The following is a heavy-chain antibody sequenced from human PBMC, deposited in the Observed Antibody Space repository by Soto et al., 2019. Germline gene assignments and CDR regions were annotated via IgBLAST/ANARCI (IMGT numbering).Heavy chain of an antibody. J-gene: IGHJ5*02. CDR1: GGSISSYY. V-gene: IGHV4-59*01. Sequence: SETLSLTCTVSGGSISSYYWSWIRQPPGKGLEWIGYIYYSGSTNYNPSLKSRVTISVDTYKYQFSLELGSVTAADTAGYYCARGYYDSSADCWFDPWGQGTLVTVSS. CDR3: ARGYYDSSADCWFDP. CDR2: IYYSGST. D-gene: IGHD3-22*01.